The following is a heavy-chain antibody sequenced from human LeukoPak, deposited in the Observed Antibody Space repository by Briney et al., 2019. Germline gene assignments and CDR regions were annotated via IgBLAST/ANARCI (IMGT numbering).Heavy chain of an antibody. Sequence: ASVRVSCKASGYTFTSYAMHWVRQAPGQRLEWMGWINAGNGNTKYSQKFQGRVTITRDTSASTAYMELSSLRSEDTAVYYCARDTAYYGMDVWGQGTTVTVSS. CDR1: GYTFTSYA. J-gene: IGHJ6*02. CDR3: ARDTAYYGMDV. V-gene: IGHV1-3*01. CDR2: INAGNGNT.